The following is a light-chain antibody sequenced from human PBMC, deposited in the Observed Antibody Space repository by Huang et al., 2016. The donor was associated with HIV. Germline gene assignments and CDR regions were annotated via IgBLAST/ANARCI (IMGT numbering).Light chain of an antibody. CDR3: QQYGSSVFT. Sequence: EIVLTQSPGTLSLSPGERATLSCRASQSVSNYLAWYQQKPGQPPRLLIYSASNRATDIPDRFSGDGSGTDFTLTISRLEPEDFAVYYCQQYGSSVFTFGPGTKVDIK. CDR1: QSVSNY. V-gene: IGKV3-20*01. J-gene: IGKJ3*01. CDR2: SAS.